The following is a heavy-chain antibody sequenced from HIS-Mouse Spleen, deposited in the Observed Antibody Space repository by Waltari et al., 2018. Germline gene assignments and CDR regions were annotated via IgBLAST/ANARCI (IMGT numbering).Heavy chain of an antibody. D-gene: IGHD5-12*01. V-gene: IGHV3-30*04. J-gene: IGHJ4*02. CDR3: ARAGTLHIVATTFDY. CDR1: GFPFRRYA. Sequence: QVQLVESGGGVVQPGRSLRLPCAASGFPFRRYAMHWVRQAPGKGLEWVAVISYDGSNNYYADSVKGRFTISRDNSKNTLYLQMNSLRAEDTAVYYCARAGTLHIVATTFDYWGQGTLVTVSS. CDR2: ISYDGSNN.